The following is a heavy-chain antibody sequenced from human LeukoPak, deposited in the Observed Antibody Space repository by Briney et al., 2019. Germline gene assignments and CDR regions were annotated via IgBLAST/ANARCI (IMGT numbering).Heavy chain of an antibody. CDR2: INPNSGGT. D-gene: IGHD6-13*01. CDR3: ARDRAAAAGSFYYYYYMDV. CDR1: GFTFTSYY. J-gene: IGHJ6*03. V-gene: IGHV1-2*02. Sequence: ASVKVSCKASGFTFTSYYMHWVRQAPGQGLEWMGWINPNSGGTNYAQKFQGRVTMTRDTSISTAYMELSRLRSDDTAVYYCARDRAAAAGSFYYYYYMDVWGKGTTVTVSS.